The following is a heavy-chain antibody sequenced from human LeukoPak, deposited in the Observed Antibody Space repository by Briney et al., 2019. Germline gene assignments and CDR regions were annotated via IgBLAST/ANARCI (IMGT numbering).Heavy chain of an antibody. V-gene: IGHV4-39*01. CDR2: IYYSGST. CDR3: ARRTYYYDSSGYYYSIYFDY. CDR1: GGSISSSSYY. D-gene: IGHD3-22*01. Sequence: KTSETLSLTCTVSGGSISSSSYYWGWIRQPPGKGLEWIGSIYYSGSTYYNPSLKSRVTISVDTSKNQFSLKLSSVTAADTAVYYCARRTYYYDSSGYYYSIYFDYWGQGTLVTVSS. J-gene: IGHJ4*02.